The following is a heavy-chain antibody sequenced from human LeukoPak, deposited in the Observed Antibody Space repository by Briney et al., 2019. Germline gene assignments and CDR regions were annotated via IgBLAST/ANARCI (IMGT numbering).Heavy chain of an antibody. J-gene: IGHJ4*02. CDR2: IKQDGSEK. V-gene: IGHV3-7*01. CDR3: ARDKYCSSTSCYTRGLDY. CDR1: GFTFSSYA. D-gene: IGHD2-2*02. Sequence: GRSLRLSCAASGFTFSSYAMHWVRQAPGKGLEWVANIKQDGSEKYYVDSVKGRFTISRDNAKNSLYLQMNSLRAEDTAVYCCARDKYCSSTSCYTRGLDYWGQGTLVTVSS.